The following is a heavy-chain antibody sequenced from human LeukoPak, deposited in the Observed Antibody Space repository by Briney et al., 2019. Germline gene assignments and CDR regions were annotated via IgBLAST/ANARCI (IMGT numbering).Heavy chain of an antibody. D-gene: IGHD1-26*01. J-gene: IGHJ1*01. CDR1: GYSISSGYY. CDR3: ARDEKGGHSGSYTAEYSQH. V-gene: IGHV4-38-2*02. Sequence: SETLSLTCTVSGYSISSGYYWGWIRQPPGKGLEWIGSIYHSGSTYYNPSLKSRVTIPVDTSKNQFSLKLSSVTAADTAVYYCARDEKGGHSGSYTAEYSQHWGQGTLVTVSS. CDR2: IYHSGST.